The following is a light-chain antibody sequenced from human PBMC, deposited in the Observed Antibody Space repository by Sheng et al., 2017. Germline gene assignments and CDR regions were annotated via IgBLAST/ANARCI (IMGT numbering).Light chain of an antibody. Sequence: ETVMTQSPATLSVSPGERATLSCRASQSVSSNLAWYQQKPGQAPRLLIYGASTRATGIPARFSGSGSGXEFTLTISSLQSEDFAVYYCQQYNNWWTFGQGTKVEIK. CDR3: QQYNNWWT. CDR2: GAS. V-gene: IGKV3-15*01. J-gene: IGKJ1*01. CDR1: QSVSSN.